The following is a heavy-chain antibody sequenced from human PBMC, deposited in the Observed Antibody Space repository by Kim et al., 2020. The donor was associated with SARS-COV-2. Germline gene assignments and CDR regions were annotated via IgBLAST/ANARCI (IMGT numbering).Heavy chain of an antibody. D-gene: IGHD3-10*01. J-gene: IGHJ4*02. Sequence: SETLSLTCAVYGGSFSGYYWSWIRQPPGKGLEWIGEINHSGSTNYNPSLKSRVTISVDTSKNQFSLKLSSVTAADTAVYYCARSAGNYYGSRRIDYWGQGTLVTVSS. V-gene: IGHV4-34*01. CDR1: GGSFSGYY. CDR3: ARSAGNYYGSRRIDY. CDR2: INHSGST.